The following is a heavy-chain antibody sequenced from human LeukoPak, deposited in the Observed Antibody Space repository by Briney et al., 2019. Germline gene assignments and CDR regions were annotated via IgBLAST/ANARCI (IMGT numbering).Heavy chain of an antibody. CDR1: GFTYSDSA. J-gene: IGHJ5*02. CDR2: IRGKARNYAT. V-gene: IGHV3-73*01. CDR3: AKDITIFGPDP. D-gene: IGHD3-3*01. Sequence: PGESLKISCAASGFTYSDSAFHWVRQASGKGLEWVGRIRGKARNYATAYTASVTGRFTISRDNSKNTLYLQMNSLRAEDTAVYYCAKDITIFGPDPWGQGTLVTVSS.